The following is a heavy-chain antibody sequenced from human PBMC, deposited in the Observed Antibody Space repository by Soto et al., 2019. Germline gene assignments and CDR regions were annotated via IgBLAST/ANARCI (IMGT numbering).Heavy chain of an antibody. Sequence: ASVKGSCKASGYTFTTDYIHWVRQAPGQGLEWMGVINPSGGSINYAQKFQGRVTMTRDTSTSTVYMELSSLRSEDTAVYYCARDRGRGGSYYIYFYGMDVWGQGTTVTVSS. D-gene: IGHD1-26*01. CDR3: ARDRGRGGSYYIYFYGMDV. J-gene: IGHJ6*02. CDR1: GYTFTTDY. CDR2: INPSGGSI. V-gene: IGHV1-46*01.